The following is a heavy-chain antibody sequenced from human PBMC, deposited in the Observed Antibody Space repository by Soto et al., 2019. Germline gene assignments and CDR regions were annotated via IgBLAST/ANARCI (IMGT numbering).Heavy chain of an antibody. CDR2: ISPGDSDT. D-gene: IGHD6-19*01. CDR1: GYSFTSYW. Sequence: GESLKISCKVSGYSFTSYWIGWVRQMPGKGLEWMGIISPGDSDTRYSPSFQGKVTISADKSISTAYLQWSSLKASDTAMYNGASRVAYSSGGFWVQGTLVTDPS. J-gene: IGHJ4*02. V-gene: IGHV5-51*01. CDR3: ASRVAYSSGGF.